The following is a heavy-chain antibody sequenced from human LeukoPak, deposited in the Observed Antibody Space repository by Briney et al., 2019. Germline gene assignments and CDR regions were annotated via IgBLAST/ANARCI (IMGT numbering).Heavy chain of an antibody. J-gene: IGHJ5*02. CDR3: AKVGAVAGSMWFDL. CDR1: GFTFSSYG. CDR2: VSSDGGTT. D-gene: IGHD6-19*01. Sequence: GGSLRLSCAASGFTFSSYGIHWVRQAPDKGLEWVTVVSSDGGTTYYTDSVKGRFTISRDNSKNTVYVQMNSLRAEDTAVYYCAKVGAVAGSMWFDLWGQGALVTVSS. V-gene: IGHV3-30*18.